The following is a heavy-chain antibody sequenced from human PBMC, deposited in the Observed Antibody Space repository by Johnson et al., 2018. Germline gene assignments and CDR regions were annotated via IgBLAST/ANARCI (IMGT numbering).Heavy chain of an antibody. Sequence: VQLLESGGGLVKPGGSLRLSCAASGFSFSDYYMSWIRQAPGKGLEWVSDLSSSGRVIHYADSLKGRFTISRDNAKNSLYLQMNSLRVEDTAVYYCARDRNQQLPSRYDYYYMDVWGKGTTVTVSS. V-gene: IGHV3-11*04. CDR1: GFSFSDYY. CDR3: ARDRNQQLPSRYDYYYMDV. D-gene: IGHD1-14*01. CDR2: LSSSGRVI. J-gene: IGHJ6*03.